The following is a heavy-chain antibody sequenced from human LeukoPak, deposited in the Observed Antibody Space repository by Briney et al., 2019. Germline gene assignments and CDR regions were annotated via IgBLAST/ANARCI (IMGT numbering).Heavy chain of an antibody. CDR1: GGSFSGYY. CDR2: IYYSGGT. Sequence: PSETLSLTCAVYGGSFSGYYWSWIRQPPGKGLEWIGYIYYSGGTYYNPSLKSRVTISVDTSKNQFSLKLSSVTAADTAVYYCARRGMYYYGSDYWGQGTLVTVSS. J-gene: IGHJ4*02. V-gene: IGHV4-59*08. CDR3: ARRGMYYYGSDY. D-gene: IGHD3-10*01.